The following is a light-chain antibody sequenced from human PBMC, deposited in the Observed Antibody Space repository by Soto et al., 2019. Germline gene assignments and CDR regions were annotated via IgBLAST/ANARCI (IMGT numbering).Light chain of an antibody. J-gene: IGLJ2*01. CDR3: QSYDSSLSAVV. CDR2: GNS. V-gene: IGLV1-40*01. CDR1: SSNIGAGYD. Sequence: QSVLTQPPSLSGAPGQRVTISCTGSSSNIGAGYDVHWYQQLPGTAPKLLIYGNSNRPSGVPDRFSGSKSGTSASLAITGLKAEDEADYYCQSYDSSLSAVVFGGGTKLTVL.